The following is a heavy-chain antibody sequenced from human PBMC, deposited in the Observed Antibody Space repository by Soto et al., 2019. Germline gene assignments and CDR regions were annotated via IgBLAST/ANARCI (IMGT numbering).Heavy chain of an antibody. CDR2: IFPSGTT. CDR3: ARGREFDS. Sequence: SETLSLTCAVSGGSLTSGTYSWNWIRQPPGKGLEWIGYIFPSGTTYYNTYLKSRVSISIDVSKNHFSLNLRSLTAADTAIYFCARGREFDSWGQGTLVTVSS. V-gene: IGHV4-30-2*01. CDR1: GGSLTSGTYS. J-gene: IGHJ4*02.